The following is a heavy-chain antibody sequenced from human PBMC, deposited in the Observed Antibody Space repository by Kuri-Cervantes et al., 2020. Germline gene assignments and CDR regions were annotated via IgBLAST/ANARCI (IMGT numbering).Heavy chain of an antibody. V-gene: IGHV3-30-3*01. CDR3: ARDRGGYCSGGSCDGPEYFFVY. D-gene: IGHD2-15*01. J-gene: IGHJ4*02. CDR2: ISYDGSNK. Sequence: GRSLKISCAASGSTFRSYAMHWVRPAPGKGLEWVAVISYDGSNKYYADSVKGRFTISRDNSKNTLYLQMNSLRAEDTAVYYCARDRGGYCSGGSCDGPEYFFVYWGQGALVTVSS. CDR1: GSTFRSYA.